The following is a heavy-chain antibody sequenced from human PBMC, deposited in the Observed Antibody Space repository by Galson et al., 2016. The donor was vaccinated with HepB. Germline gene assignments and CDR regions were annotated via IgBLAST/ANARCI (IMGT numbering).Heavy chain of an antibody. CDR2: IYSSGST. CDR1: GFTVSTNY. Sequence: SLRFSCAASGFTVSTNYMSWVRQAPGKGLEWVSVIYSSGSTYYADSVKGRFTFSRDNSKNTLYLQMNSLRAEDTAVYYCARAWGNYGMDVWGQGTTVTVSS. V-gene: IGHV3-53*01. D-gene: IGHD7-27*01. CDR3: ARAWGNYGMDV. J-gene: IGHJ6*02.